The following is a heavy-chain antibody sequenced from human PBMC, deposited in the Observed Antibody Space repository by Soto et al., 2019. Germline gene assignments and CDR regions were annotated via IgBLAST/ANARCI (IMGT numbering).Heavy chain of an antibody. V-gene: IGHV1-18*01. J-gene: IGHJ6*04. CDR3: ARGGFYDSSGARNYYYYGMTV. D-gene: IGHD3-22*01. CDR2: ISAYDGYT. CDR1: GYTFTSYG. Sequence: ASVKVSCKASGYTFTSYGINWVRQAPGQGLEWLGWISAYDGYTNYAQILQGRVSMTTDTSTKTAYMELRSLRSDDTAMYYCARGGFYDSSGARNYYYYGMTVWGEGTTVTVSS.